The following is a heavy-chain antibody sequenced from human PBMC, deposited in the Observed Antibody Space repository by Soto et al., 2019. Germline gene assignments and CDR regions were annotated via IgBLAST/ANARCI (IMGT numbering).Heavy chain of an antibody. CDR3: AREIVTAGGNNYFDP. CDR2: VYHTGDT. J-gene: IGHJ5*02. D-gene: IGHD2-21*02. CDR1: GGTVASSHW. V-gene: IGHV4-4*02. Sequence: SETLSLTCGVSGGTVASSHWWSWVRQSPGRGSEWIGNVYHTGDTNFTPSLQSRVTFSVDKSNNQFSLRLTSVTAADTAVYFCAREIVTAGGNNYFDPWGPGTLVTVSS.